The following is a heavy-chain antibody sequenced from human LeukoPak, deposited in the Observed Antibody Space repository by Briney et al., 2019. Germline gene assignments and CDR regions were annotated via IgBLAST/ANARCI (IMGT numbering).Heavy chain of an antibody. J-gene: IGHJ3*02. D-gene: IGHD5-18*01. CDR1: GDSISTYY. CDR2: MYDSGST. CDR3: ARELNSYSYPAAAFDI. V-gene: IGHV4-59*12. Sequence: SETLSLTCSVSGDSISTYYWSWIRQPPGKGLEWIGYMYDSGSTNYNPSLKSRVTISLDKSKNQFSLKLSSVTAADTAVYYCARELNSYSYPAAAFDIWGQGTMVTVSS.